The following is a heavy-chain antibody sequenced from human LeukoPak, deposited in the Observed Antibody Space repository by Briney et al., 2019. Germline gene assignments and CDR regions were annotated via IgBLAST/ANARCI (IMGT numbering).Heavy chain of an antibody. Sequence: GGSLRLSCAASGFTFSNYGMHWVRQAPGKGLEWVAVLSSDGSNKYCADSVKGRFTISRDNSKNTLYLQMNSLRAEDTAVYYCAKRASGSGTSLYYFDYWGQGTLVTVSS. V-gene: IGHV3-30*18. CDR3: AKRASGSGTSLYYFDY. D-gene: IGHD3-10*01. CDR1: GFTFSNYG. CDR2: LSSDGSNK. J-gene: IGHJ4*02.